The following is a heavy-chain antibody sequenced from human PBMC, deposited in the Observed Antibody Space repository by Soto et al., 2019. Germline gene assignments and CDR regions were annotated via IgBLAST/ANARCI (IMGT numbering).Heavy chain of an antibody. Sequence: QVQLVESGGGVVQPGRSLRLSCAASGFTFSSYGVHWVRQAPGKGLEWVAVISYDGSNKYYADSVKGRFTISRDNSKNTLYLQMNSLRAEDTAVYYCAKDLSSTWNYYYGMDVWGQGTTVTVSS. CDR1: GFTFSSYG. CDR3: AKDLSSTWNYYYGMDV. CDR2: ISYDGSNK. D-gene: IGHD1-1*01. J-gene: IGHJ6*02. V-gene: IGHV3-30*18.